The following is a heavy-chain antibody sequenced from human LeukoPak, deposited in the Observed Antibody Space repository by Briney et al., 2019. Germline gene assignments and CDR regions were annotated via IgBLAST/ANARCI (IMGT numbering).Heavy chain of an antibody. CDR3: AKGRGSGRRTFDY. D-gene: IGHD3-10*01. J-gene: IGHJ4*02. V-gene: IGHV3-23*01. CDR2: ISGSGGST. CDR1: GFTFSSYG. Sequence: PGGSLRLSCAASGFTFSSYGMSWVRQAAGKGLEWVAAISGSGGSTYYADSVKGRFTISRDNSKNTLYLQMNSLRAEDTAVYYCAKGRGSGRRTFDYWGQGTLVTVSS.